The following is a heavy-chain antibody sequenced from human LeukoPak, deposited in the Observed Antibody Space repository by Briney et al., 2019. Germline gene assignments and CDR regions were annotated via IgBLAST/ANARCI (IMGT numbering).Heavy chain of an antibody. J-gene: IGHJ6*03. CDR1: GGSFSGYY. CDR3: ARDWGVTARPGYMDV. D-gene: IGHD6-6*01. V-gene: IGHV4-34*01. CDR2: INHSGST. Sequence: SETLSLTCAVYGGSFSGYYWSWIRQPPGKGLEWIGEINHSGSTNYNPSLKSRVTISVDTSKNQFSLKLSSVTAADTAVYYCARDWGVTARPGYMDVWGKGTTVTVSS.